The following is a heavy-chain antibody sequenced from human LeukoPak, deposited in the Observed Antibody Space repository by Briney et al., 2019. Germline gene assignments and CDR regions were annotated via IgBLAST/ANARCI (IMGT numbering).Heavy chain of an antibody. CDR1: GFTFSSYT. CDR2: ISTSSNSM. D-gene: IGHD3-10*01. V-gene: IGHV3-21*04. Sequence: PGGSLRLSCAASGFTFSSYTMNWVRQAPGKGLEWVSFISTSSNSMYYADSVKGRFTISRDNSKNTLYLQMNSLRAEDTAVYYCAKGKLLWFGELLPFDYWGQGTLVTVSS. J-gene: IGHJ4*02. CDR3: AKGKLLWFGELLPFDY.